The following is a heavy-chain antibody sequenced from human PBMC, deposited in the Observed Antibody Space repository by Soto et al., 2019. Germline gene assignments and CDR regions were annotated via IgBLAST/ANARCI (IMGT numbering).Heavy chain of an antibody. D-gene: IGHD3-22*01. Sequence: SVKVSCKASGGTFSSYAISWVRQAPGQGLEWMGGIIPIFGTANYAQKFQGRVTITADESTSTAYMELSSLRSEDTAVYYCARVPDPTYYYDSSGYPYWGQGTLVTVSS. V-gene: IGHV1-69*13. J-gene: IGHJ4*02. CDR3: ARVPDPTYYYDSSGYPY. CDR2: IIPIFGTA. CDR1: GGTFSSYA.